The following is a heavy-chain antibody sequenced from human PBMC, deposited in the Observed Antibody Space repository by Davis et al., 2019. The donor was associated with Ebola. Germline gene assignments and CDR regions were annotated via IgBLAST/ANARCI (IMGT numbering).Heavy chain of an antibody. J-gene: IGHJ6*04. CDR2: IYYSGST. CDR3: VRQSIVAPETLYYNYDVDV. V-gene: IGHV4-59*08. D-gene: IGHD6-13*01. Sequence: MPGGSLRLSCTVSGGSISTYYWSWIRQPPGKGLEWIGYIYYSGSTYYNPSLKIRVTISVDTSKSQFSLRLSSVSAADTAIYYCVRQSIVAPETLYYNYDVDVWGKGTTVAVSS. CDR1: GGSISTYY.